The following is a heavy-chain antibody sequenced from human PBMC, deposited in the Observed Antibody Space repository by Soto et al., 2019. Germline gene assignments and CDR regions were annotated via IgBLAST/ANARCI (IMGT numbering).Heavy chain of an antibody. V-gene: IGHV3-7*05. CDR1: GFTFSSYW. CDR2: IKQDGSEK. Sequence: HPGGSLRLSCAASGFTFSSYWMSWVRQAPGKGLEWVANIKQDGSEKYYVDSVKGRFTISRDNAKNSLYLQMNSLRAEDTAVYYCARLVGANAASLEGEDYWGQGTQVTVSS. D-gene: IGHD1-26*01. CDR3: ARLVGANAASLEGEDY. J-gene: IGHJ4*02.